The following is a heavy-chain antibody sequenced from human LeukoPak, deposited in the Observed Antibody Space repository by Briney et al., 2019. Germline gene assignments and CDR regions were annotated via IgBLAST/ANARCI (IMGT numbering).Heavy chain of an antibody. CDR3: ARGLNYQDY. Sequence: GGSLRLSCASSGFTFSSYAMSWVRQAPGKGLEWVSSISGSGGSTYYADSVQGRFTISRDSSKNTLYLQMNSLRAEDTALYYCARGLNYQDYWGQGTLVTVSS. CDR1: GFTFSSYA. V-gene: IGHV3-23*01. D-gene: IGHD1-7*01. J-gene: IGHJ4*02. CDR2: ISGSGGST.